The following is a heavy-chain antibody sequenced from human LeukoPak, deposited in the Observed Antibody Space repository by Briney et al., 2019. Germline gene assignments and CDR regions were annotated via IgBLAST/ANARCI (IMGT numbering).Heavy chain of an antibody. Sequence: GGSLRLSCAASGFTVSSNYMSWVRQAPGKGLEWVSVIYSGGSTYYADSVKGRFTISRDNSKNTLYLQLNSLRAEDTAVYYCAGHCSGGSCYGGLFDYWGQGTLVTVSS. CDR1: GFTVSSNY. D-gene: IGHD2-15*01. J-gene: IGHJ4*02. V-gene: IGHV3-53*01. CDR2: IYSGGST. CDR3: AGHCSGGSCYGGLFDY.